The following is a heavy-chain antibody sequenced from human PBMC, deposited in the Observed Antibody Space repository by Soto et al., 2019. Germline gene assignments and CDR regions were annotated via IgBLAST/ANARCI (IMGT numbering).Heavy chain of an antibody. V-gene: IGHV4-31*03. CDR3: ARDHVDTAMVDY. D-gene: IGHD5-18*01. CDR1: GGSISSGGYY. J-gene: IGHJ4*02. CDR2: IYYSGST. Sequence: SETLSLTCTVSGGSISSGGYYWSWIRQHPGKGLEWIGYIYYSGSTYYNPSLKSRVTISVDTSKNQFSLKLSSVTAADTAVYYCARDHVDTAMVDYWGQGTLVTVSS.